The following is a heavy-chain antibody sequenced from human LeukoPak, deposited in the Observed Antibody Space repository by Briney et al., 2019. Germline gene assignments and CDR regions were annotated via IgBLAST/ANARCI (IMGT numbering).Heavy chain of an antibody. CDR2: IFYTGST. V-gene: IGHV4-39*01. Sequence: SETLSLTCTVSGGSISSNNYYWGWIRQPPGKRLEWIGAIFYTGSTYYNPSVKSRVTISVDTSKNQFSLKLSSVTAADTAVYYCARMIYDIWSGYSHPKDAFDIWGQGTMVTVSS. D-gene: IGHD3-3*01. CDR1: GGSISSNNYY. J-gene: IGHJ3*02. CDR3: ARMIYDIWSGYSHPKDAFDI.